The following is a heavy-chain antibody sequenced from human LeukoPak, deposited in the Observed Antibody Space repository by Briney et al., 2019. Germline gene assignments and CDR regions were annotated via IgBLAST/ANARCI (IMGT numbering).Heavy chain of an antibody. CDR2: INSDGSST. CDR3: AMVRGYYYHGLDV. V-gene: IGHV3-74*01. CDR1: GSTFSSYW. Sequence: GGSLRLSCAASGSTFSSYWMHWVRQAPGKGLVWVSRINSDGSSTSYADSVKGRFTISRDNAMNTLYLQMNSLRAEDTAVYYCAMVRGYYYHGLDVWGQGTTVTVSS. J-gene: IGHJ6*02. D-gene: IGHD3-10*01.